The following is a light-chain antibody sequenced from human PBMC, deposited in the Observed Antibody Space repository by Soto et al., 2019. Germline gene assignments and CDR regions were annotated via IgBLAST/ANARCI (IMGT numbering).Light chain of an antibody. CDR2: DAS. V-gene: IGKV3-11*01. CDR3: QQGSDWPS. CDR1: QSVSSNY. Sequence: ESVLSQSRCTLSLSQGERATLSCSASQSVSSNYLSLYQQKPGQAPRLLIYDASDRAAGIPARFSGSGSATDFTLTINNLEHEDFAVYYWQQGSDWPSFGQGTRLEIK. J-gene: IGKJ5*01.